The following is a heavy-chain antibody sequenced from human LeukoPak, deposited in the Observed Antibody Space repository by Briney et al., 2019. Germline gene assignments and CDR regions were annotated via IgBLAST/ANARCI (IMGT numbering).Heavy chain of an antibody. V-gene: IGHV4-39*02. CDR3: ARDERIQLWYPDYYYYGMGV. D-gene: IGHD5-18*01. J-gene: IGHJ6*02. CDR2: IHYSGST. Sequence: PSETLSLTCTVSGGSISSRRHYWGWIRQPPGKGLEWIGSIHYSGSTYYNPSLKSRVTISVDTSKNQFSLKVTSVTAADTAVYYCARDERIQLWYPDYYYYGMGVWGQGTTVTVSS. CDR1: GGSISSRRHY.